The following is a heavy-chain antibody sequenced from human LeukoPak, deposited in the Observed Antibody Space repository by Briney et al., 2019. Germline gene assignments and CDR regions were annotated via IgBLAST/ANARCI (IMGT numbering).Heavy chain of an antibody. CDR1: GGSMSSHY. Sequence: PSETLSLTCTVSGGSMSSHYWSWIRQPAGKGLEWIGRIFASGRVNCSPPLMSRVTMSLDMSKNQVSLKLTSVTAADTAIYYCATGATSPIPGAATYTDFWGQGTLVTVSS. D-gene: IGHD1-26*01. J-gene: IGHJ4*02. V-gene: IGHV4-4*07. CDR2: IFASGRV. CDR3: ATGATSPIPGAATYTDF.